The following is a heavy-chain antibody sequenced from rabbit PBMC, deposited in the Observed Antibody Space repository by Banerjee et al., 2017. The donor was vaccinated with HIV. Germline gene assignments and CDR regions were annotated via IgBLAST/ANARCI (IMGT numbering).Heavy chain of an antibody. J-gene: IGHJ4*01. CDR1: GFSFSSSYY. V-gene: IGHV1S40*01. D-gene: IGHD7-1*01. CDR3: ARGDGAYTGYDVL. CDR2: IYASSGST. Sequence: QSLEESGGDLVKPGASLTLTCTASGFSFSSSYYMCWVRQAPGKGLEWIACIYASSGSTCFASWAKVRFTISKTSSTTVTLQIASLTAADTATYFCARGDGAYTGYDVLWGPGSLVTVS.